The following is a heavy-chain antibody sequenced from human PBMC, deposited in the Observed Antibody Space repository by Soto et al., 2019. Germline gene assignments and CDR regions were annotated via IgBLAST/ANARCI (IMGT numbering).Heavy chain of an antibody. D-gene: IGHD5-18*01. Sequence: QITLKESGPTLVKPTQTLTLTCTFSGFSLSTSGMGVGWIRQPPGKALDWLAVIYWDDDQQYRPSRRSRLTTXXXPXXRPVVLTMTTVDPEDTATYSCAHLLWRGIQHYFDYWCQGSPVTVSS. J-gene: IGHJ4*02. CDR1: GFSLSTSGMG. CDR2: IYWDDDQ. CDR3: AHLLWRGIQHYFDY. V-gene: IGHV2-5*02.